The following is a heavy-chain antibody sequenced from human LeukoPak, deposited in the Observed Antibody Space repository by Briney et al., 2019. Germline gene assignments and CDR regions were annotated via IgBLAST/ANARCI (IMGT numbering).Heavy chain of an antibody. CDR2: IYYSGST. V-gene: IGHV4-61*01. CDR3: ATGSGSTGY. D-gene: IGHD1-26*01. J-gene: IGHJ4*02. CDR1: GGSVSSGSYY. Sequence: PSETLSLTCTVSGGSVSSGSYYWSWIRQPPGKGLEWIGYIYYSGSTNYNPSLKSRVTISVDTSKNQFSLKLSSVTAADTAVYYCATGSGSTGYWGQGTLVTVSS.